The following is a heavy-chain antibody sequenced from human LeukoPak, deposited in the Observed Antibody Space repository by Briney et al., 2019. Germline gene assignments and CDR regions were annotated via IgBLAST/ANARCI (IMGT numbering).Heavy chain of an antibody. CDR2: ISSSGSTI. CDR3: AELGITMIGGV. V-gene: IGHV3-48*03. CDR1: GFTFTSYA. D-gene: IGHD3-10*02. Sequence: HPGGSLRLSCAASGFTFTSYAMSWVRQAPGKGLEWVSYISSSGSTIYYADSVKGRFTISRDNAKNSLYLQMNSLRAEDTAVYYCAELGITMIGGVWGKETTVTISS. J-gene: IGHJ6*04.